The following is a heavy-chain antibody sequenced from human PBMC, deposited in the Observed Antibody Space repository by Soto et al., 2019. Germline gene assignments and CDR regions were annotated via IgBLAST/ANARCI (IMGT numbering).Heavy chain of an antibody. CDR3: STDPSGRI. CDR1: GLTFSDAW. D-gene: IGHD2-15*01. V-gene: IGHV3-15*01. J-gene: IGHJ1*01. Sequence: EVQLVESGGGLVQPGGSLRLSCAVSGLTFSDAWMTWVRQAPGKGLEWVGRIKSKTVGGTIDYAAPVKGRFTISRDNSKNTVYLQMNSLKDEDTAVYYCSTDPSGRIWGLGTLVTVSS. CDR2: IKSKTVGGTI.